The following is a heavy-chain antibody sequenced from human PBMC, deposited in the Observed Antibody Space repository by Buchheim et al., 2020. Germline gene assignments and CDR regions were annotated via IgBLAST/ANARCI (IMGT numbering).Heavy chain of an antibody. D-gene: IGHD3-3*01. CDR3: ARRVTIFGVVIKRDNWFDP. J-gene: IGHJ5*02. CDR2: ISSSSSTI. CDR1: GFTFSSYS. V-gene: IGHV3-48*01. Sequence: EVQLVESGGGLVQPGGSLRLTCAASGFTFSSYSMNWVRQAPGKGLEWASYISSSSSTIYYADSVKGRLTISRDNAKNSLYLQMNSLRAEDTAVYYCARRVTIFGVVIKRDNWFDPWGQGTL.